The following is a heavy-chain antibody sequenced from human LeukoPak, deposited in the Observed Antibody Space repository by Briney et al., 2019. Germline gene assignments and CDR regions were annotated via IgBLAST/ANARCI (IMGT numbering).Heavy chain of an antibody. CDR1: GFTFSSHA. J-gene: IGHJ4*02. V-gene: IGHV3-23*01. Sequence: GGSLRLSCAASGFTFSSHAMSRVRQAPGKGLEWVSAIDASSHYTYYADSVQGRFTISRDNSKNTLYLQMNSLRAEDTALYYCANFVDTSMGGNDYWGQGTLVTVSS. CDR3: ANFVDTSMGGNDY. D-gene: IGHD5-18*01. CDR2: IDASSHYT.